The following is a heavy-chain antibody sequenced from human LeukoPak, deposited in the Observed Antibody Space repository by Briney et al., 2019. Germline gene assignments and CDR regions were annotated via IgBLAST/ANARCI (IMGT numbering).Heavy chain of an antibody. CDR1: EFTFITYS. V-gene: IGHV3-7*01. CDR2: IKQDGSEK. D-gene: IGHD2-2*01. CDR3: ARWGRDIVVVPAASSAYYYYYYMDV. J-gene: IGHJ6*03. Sequence: PGGSLRLSCAASEFTFITYSMSWVRQAPGKGLEWVANIKQDGSEKYYVDSVKGRFTISRDNAKNSLYLQMNSLRAEDTAVYYCARWGRDIVVVPAASSAYYYYYYMDVWGKGTTVTISS.